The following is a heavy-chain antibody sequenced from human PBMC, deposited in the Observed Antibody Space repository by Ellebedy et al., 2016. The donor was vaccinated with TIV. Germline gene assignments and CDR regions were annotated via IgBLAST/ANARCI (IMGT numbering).Heavy chain of an antibody. CDR3: AGEWDFHLFDS. J-gene: IGHJ4*02. V-gene: IGHV3-30*03. Sequence: GESLKISCAASGFTFSSYGMYWVRQAPGKGLEWVAIIAHDGGNKCYADSVRGRFTISRNNYKKTVYLQMNSLRVDDTAVYYCAGEWDFHLFDSWGQGTLVTVS. CDR2: IAHDGGNK. CDR1: GFTFSSYG. D-gene: IGHD1-26*01.